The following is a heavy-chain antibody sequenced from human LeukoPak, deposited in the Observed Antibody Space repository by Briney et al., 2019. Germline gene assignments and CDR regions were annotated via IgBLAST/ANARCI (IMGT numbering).Heavy chain of an antibody. V-gene: IGHV4-61*02. D-gene: IGHD3-10*01. Sequence: SETLSLTCSVSGDSIRSGTYYWSWIRQPAGKGLEWVGRIYTSGSTSYNPSLKSRVTISVDTSKNQFSLKLTSVTAADTAVYYCARGGGAKRIDYWGQGTLGTVSS. J-gene: IGHJ4*02. CDR1: GDSIRSGTYY. CDR3: ARGGGAKRIDY. CDR2: IYTSGST.